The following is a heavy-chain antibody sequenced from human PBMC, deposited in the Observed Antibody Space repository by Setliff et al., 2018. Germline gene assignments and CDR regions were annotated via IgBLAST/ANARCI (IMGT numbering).Heavy chain of an antibody. CDR1: GGSISSGDYY. CDR2: IYSSGST. Sequence: KTSETLSLTCTVSGGSISSGDYYWSWIRQPPGKGLEWIGYIYSSGSTYYNASLQSRVTISIDTSKNQFSLKLNSVTTADMAVYYCAREQWLDPPGYYYTDVWAKGTTVTVSS. CDR3: AREQWLDPPGYYYTDV. D-gene: IGHD6-19*01. V-gene: IGHV4-30-4*08. J-gene: IGHJ6*03.